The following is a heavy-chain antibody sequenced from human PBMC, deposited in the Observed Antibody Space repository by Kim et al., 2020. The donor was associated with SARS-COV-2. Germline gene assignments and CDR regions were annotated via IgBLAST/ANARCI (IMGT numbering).Heavy chain of an antibody. Sequence: GGSLRLSCAASGFTFSSYGMHWVRQAPGKGLEWVAVIWYDGSNKYYADSVKGRFTISRDNSKNTLYLQMNSLRAEDTAVYYCARGGMTTVTTCEVCVAFDIWGQGTMVTVSS. V-gene: IGHV3-33*01. D-gene: IGHD4-17*01. CDR1: GFTFSSYG. CDR3: ARGGMTTVTTCEVCVAFDI. CDR2: IWYDGSNK. J-gene: IGHJ3*02.